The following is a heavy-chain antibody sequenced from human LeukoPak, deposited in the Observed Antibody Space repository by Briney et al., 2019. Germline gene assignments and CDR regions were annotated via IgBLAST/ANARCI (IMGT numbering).Heavy chain of an antibody. CDR2: IYYSGST. J-gene: IGHJ4*02. CDR1: GGSISSGGY. D-gene: IGHD4-23*01. V-gene: IGHV4-4*02. CDR3: ARHGSYSLGF. Sequence: SETLSLICAVSGGSISSGGYWSWVRPPPGKGLEWIGQIYYSGSTNYNPSLESRVIMSLDKSRNQLSLRLNSVTAADTAVYYCARHGSYSLGFWGQGALVTVSS.